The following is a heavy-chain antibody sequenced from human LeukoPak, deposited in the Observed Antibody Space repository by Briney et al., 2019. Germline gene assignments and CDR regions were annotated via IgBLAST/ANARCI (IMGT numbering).Heavy chain of an antibody. CDR1: RLTFSDYA. J-gene: IGHJ4*02. D-gene: IGHD6-13*01. CDR2: ISGSGGRT. CDR3: AKDRRAAAGPPYYFDN. V-gene: IGHV3-23*01. Sequence: GRSLRLSCAASRLTFSDYAMTWVRQAPGKGLQWVSTISGSGGRTYYTDSVKGRFTVSRDNSKNTLYLQMKSLRVEDAAVYYCAKDRRAAAGPPYYFDNWGQGTLVTVSS.